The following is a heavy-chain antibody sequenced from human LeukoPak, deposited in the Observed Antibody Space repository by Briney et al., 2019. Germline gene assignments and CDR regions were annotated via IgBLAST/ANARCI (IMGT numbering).Heavy chain of an antibody. V-gene: IGHV4-59*01. D-gene: IGHD3-9*01. CDR2: IYYSGST. J-gene: IGHJ4*02. Sequence: PSETLSLTCTVSGGSLSSYYWSWIRQPPGKGLEWIGYIYYSGSTNYNPSLKSRVTISVDTSKNQFSLKLSSVTAADTAVYYCARSPNFDWLSSPPRYFDYWGQGTLVTVSS. CDR1: GGSLSSYY. CDR3: ARSPNFDWLSSPPRYFDY.